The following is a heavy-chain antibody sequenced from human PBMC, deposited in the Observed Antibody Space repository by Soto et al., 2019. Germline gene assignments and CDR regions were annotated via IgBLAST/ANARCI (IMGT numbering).Heavy chain of an antibody. J-gene: IGHJ5*02. CDR3: ARGGCSGGSCPENWFDP. V-gene: IGHV1-18*01. Sequence: GASVKVSCKASGYTFTNYGISWVRQAPGQGLEWMGWISAYNGNTNYPQKLQGRVTMTTDTSTSTAYMELRSLRSDDTAVYYCARGGCSGGSCPENWFDPWGQGTLVTVSS. CDR2: ISAYNGNT. D-gene: IGHD2-15*01. CDR1: GYTFTNYG.